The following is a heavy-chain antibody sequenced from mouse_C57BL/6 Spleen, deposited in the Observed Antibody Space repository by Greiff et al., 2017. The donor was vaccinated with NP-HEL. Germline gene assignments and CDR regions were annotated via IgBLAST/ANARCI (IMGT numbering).Heavy chain of an antibody. J-gene: IGHJ3*01. Sequence: QVQLQQSGAELVKPGASVKLSCKASGFTFTEYTIHWVKQRSGQGLEWIGWFYPGSGSIKYNEKFKDKATLTADKSSSTVYMELSRLTSEDSAVYFCARHEEKGIYYDPWFAYWGQGTLVTVSA. D-gene: IGHD2-4*01. V-gene: IGHV1-62-2*01. CDR1: GFTFTEYT. CDR2: FYPGSGSI. CDR3: ARHEEKGIYYDPWFAY.